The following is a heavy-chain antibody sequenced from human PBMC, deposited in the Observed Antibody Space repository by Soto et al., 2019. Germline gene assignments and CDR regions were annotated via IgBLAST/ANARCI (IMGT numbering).Heavy chain of an antibody. J-gene: IGHJ4*02. Sequence: GGSLRLSCAASGFTFSSYAMHWVRQAPGKGLEWVAVISYDGSNKYYADSVKGRFTISRDNSKNTLYLQMNSLRAEDTAVYYCARVSWGKLHRTAARTRAPDYWGQGTLVTVSS. CDR1: GFTFSSYA. V-gene: IGHV3-30-3*01. CDR3: ARVSWGKLHRTAARTRAPDY. CDR2: ISYDGSNK. D-gene: IGHD6-6*01.